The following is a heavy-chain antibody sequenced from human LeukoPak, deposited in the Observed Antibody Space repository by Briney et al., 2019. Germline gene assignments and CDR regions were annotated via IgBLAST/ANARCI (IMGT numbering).Heavy chain of an antibody. D-gene: IGHD6-19*01. J-gene: IGHJ4*02. CDR2: ISGSGGST. Sequence: TGGSLRLSCAASGFTFSSYAMSWVRQAPGKGLEWVSAISGSGGSTYYADSVKGRFTISRDNSKNTLYLQMNSLRAEDTAVYYCAKDFRNRPGIAVAGAHDPPPRGYYFDYWGQGTLVTVSS. CDR3: AKDFRNRPGIAVAGAHDPPPRGYYFDY. V-gene: IGHV3-23*01. CDR1: GFTFSSYA.